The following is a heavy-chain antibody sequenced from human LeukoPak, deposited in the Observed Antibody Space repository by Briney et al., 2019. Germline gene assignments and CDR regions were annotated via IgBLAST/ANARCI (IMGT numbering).Heavy chain of an antibody. Sequence: SETLSLTCTVSGGSISSGDYYWSWIRQPPGKGLEWIGHIYYSGSTYYNPSLKSRVTISVDTSKNQFSLKLSSVTAADTAVYYCATLRGVDAFDIWGQGTMVTVSS. CDR3: ATLRGVDAFDI. D-gene: IGHD3-10*01. J-gene: IGHJ3*02. CDR2: IYYSGST. V-gene: IGHV4-30-4*01. CDR1: GGSISSGDYY.